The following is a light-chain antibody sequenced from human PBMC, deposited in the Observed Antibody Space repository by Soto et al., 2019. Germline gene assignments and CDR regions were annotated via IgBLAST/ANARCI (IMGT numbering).Light chain of an antibody. CDR1: QNIGTY. Sequence: DIQMTQSPSSLSASVGDRVTITCRASQNIGTYLDWYQHKPGKAPKVVIYSVASLRAGVPSRFRGSASGTDFTLTVTNLQPEDPATYYCQQTYVMPVSFGGGTKVEIK. CDR3: QQTYVMPVS. J-gene: IGKJ4*01. CDR2: SVA. V-gene: IGKV1-39*01.